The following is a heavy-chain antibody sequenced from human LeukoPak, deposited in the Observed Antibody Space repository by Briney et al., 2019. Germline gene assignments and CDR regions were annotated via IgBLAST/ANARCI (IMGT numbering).Heavy chain of an antibody. CDR1: GFTFSSYE. CDR3: ARVIIAAAGTDY. D-gene: IGHD6-13*01. CDR2: ISSSGSTI. V-gene: IGHV3-48*03. J-gene: IGHJ4*02. Sequence: PGGSLRLSCAASGFTFSSYEMNWVRQAPGKGLEWVSYISSSGSTIYYADSVKGRFTISRDNAKNSLYLQMNSLRAEDTVVYYCARVIIAAAGTDYWGQGTLVTVSS.